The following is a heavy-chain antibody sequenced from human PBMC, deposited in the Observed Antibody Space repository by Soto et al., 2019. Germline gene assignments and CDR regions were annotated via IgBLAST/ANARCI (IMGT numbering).Heavy chain of an antibody. V-gene: IGHV1-18*01. CDR1: GYTFITLG. D-gene: IGHD3-3*01. Sequence: ASVKVSCKASGYTFITLGLNWVRQAPGQGLEWMGRISAHNGDTTYAQNFQGRVTMTTHSATSTAYMELRSLTFDDTAVYYCARDRGTTIFGVGGVAFDIWGQGTRVTVSS. CDR2: ISAHNGDT. J-gene: IGHJ3*02. CDR3: ARDRGTTIFGVGGVAFDI.